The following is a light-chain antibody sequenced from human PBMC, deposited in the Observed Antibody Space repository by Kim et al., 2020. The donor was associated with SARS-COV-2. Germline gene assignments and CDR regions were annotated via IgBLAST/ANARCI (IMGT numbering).Light chain of an antibody. Sequence: QSITISFTGTSSDVGGYNDVSWYQQHPGKAPKLRIYDVSNRPSVVSNRFSGSKSGNTDSLTISGLQAEDEADYYCSSYTSSSTKVFGTGTKVTVL. CDR2: DVS. V-gene: IGLV2-14*03. J-gene: IGLJ1*01. CDR3: SSYTSSSTKV. CDR1: SSDVGGYND.